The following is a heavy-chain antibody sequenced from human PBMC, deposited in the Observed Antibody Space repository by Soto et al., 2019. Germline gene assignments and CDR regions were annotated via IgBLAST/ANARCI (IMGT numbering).Heavy chain of an antibody. CDR3: AKHEQLVANWFDP. CDR1: GFTFAGYA. J-gene: IGHJ5*02. V-gene: IGHV3-23*01. CDR2: ISGSGIT. D-gene: IGHD6-6*01. Sequence: PGGSLRLSCSASGFTFAGYAMSWVRQAPGKGLEWVSAISGSGITHYADSVKGRFTISRDNSKNMLYLQMNSLRAEDTAVYYCAKHEQLVANWFDPWGQGTLVTVSS.